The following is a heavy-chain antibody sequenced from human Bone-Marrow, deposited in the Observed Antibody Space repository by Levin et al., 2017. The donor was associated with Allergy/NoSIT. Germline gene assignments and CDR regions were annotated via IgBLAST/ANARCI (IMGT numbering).Heavy chain of an antibody. J-gene: IGHJ6*03. CDR3: AREKQYQLPLYYYYYFIDV. V-gene: IGHV4-4*02. CDR2: ISHRGNA. Sequence: ASETLSLTCAVSGDSMTSNDWWTWVRQPPGKGLEWIGEISHRGNANYSPSLKSRVTMSVDTSKKQFSLRVTSVTAADTAVYYCAREKQYQLPLYYYYYFIDVWGKGTTVTVSS. CDR1: GDSMTSNDW. D-gene: IGHD2-2*01.